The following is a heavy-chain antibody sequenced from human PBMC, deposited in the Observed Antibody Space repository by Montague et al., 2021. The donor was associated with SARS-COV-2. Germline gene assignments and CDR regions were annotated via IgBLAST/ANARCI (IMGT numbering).Heavy chain of an antibody. CDR3: ARGRQHINMVVVVVTGGEYYFDF. V-gene: IGHV4-39*01. J-gene: IGHJ4*02. CDR2: IFYSGSA. CDR1: GGSISSSTYY. D-gene: IGHD3-22*01. Sequence: SETLSLTCAVSGGSISSSTYYWVWIREPPGKGLEWVGTIFYSGSAYYNPSLKSRVTVSVDTSKNQFSLKMTSVTAADTAVYYCARGRQHINMVVVVVTGGEYYFDFWGQGTLVAVSS.